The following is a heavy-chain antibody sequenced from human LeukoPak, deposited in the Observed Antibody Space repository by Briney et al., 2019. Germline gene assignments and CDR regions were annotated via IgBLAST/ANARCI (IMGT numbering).Heavy chain of an antibody. V-gene: IGHV4-31*03. CDR3: ARGLGSCSCVN. D-gene: IGHD6-13*01. Sequence: SETLSLTCTASGGSISSGYYYWSWIRQHPGKGLEWIGYIYYSGSTYYNPSLKSRVTISVDTSKNQFSLKLSSVTAADTAVYYCARGLGSCSCVNWGQGTLVTVSS. CDR1: GGSISSGYYY. CDR2: IYYSGST. J-gene: IGHJ4*02.